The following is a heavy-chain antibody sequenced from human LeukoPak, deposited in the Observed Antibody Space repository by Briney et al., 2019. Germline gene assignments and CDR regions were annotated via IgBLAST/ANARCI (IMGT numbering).Heavy chain of an antibody. CDR3: ARVGIHHGEADY. J-gene: IGHJ4*02. CDR2: SNHGGST. CDR1: GGSISGYY. D-gene: IGHD2-21*01. Sequence: SETLSLTCVVNGGSISGYYWSWIRQAPGKGLEWIGESNHGGSTNYAPSLKSRVTISVDTSKNQVLLKFSSVTAADTAVYYCARVGIHHGEADYWGQGTLVTVSS. V-gene: IGHV4-34*01.